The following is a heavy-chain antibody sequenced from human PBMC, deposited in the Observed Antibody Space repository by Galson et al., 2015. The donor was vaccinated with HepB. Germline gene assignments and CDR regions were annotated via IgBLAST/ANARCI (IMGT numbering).Heavy chain of an antibody. CDR3: ARDVYCTSTSCYFRSWGIDY. D-gene: IGHD2-2*01. CDR2: IKTNTGNP. V-gene: IGHV7-4-1*02. CDR1: GYTFTTYG. J-gene: IGHJ4*02. Sequence: SVKVSCKASGYTFTTYGLNWVRQAPGQGLEWMGRIKTNTGNPTYAQGFTGRFVFSLDTSVSTAYPQISSLKAEDTAVYYCARDVYCTSTSCYFRSWGIDYWGQGTLVTVSS.